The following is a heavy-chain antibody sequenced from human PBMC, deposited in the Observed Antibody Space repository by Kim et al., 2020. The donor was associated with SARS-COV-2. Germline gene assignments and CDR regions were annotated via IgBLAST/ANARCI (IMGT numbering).Heavy chain of an antibody. J-gene: IGHJ4*02. CDR3: ARAEGTIAAAGFYYFDH. CDR1: GGSISSSSYY. CDR2: IYYSGST. D-gene: IGHD6-13*01. Sequence: SETLSLTCTVSGGSISSSSYYWGWIRQPPGKGLEWIGSIYYSGSTYYNPSLKSRVTISVDTSKNQFSLNLSSVTAADTAVYYCARAEGTIAAAGFYYFDHWGQGTLVTVSS. V-gene: IGHV4-39*01.